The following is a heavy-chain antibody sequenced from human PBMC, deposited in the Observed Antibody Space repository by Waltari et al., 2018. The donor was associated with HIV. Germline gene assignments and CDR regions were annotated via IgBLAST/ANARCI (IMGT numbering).Heavy chain of an antibody. D-gene: IGHD6-6*01. Sequence: QVQLVQSGAEVKEPGASVKVSCQASGYTFTGYYMHWVLQAPGPGLEWMGRINPNSGGTNYEQKFQGRVTMTRDTSISTAYMELSRLRSDDTAVYYCARNPLLIAARPGGDDAFDIWGQGTMVTVSS. V-gene: IGHV1-2*06. CDR3: ARNPLLIAARPGGDDAFDI. J-gene: IGHJ3*02. CDR1: GYTFTGYY. CDR2: INPNSGGT.